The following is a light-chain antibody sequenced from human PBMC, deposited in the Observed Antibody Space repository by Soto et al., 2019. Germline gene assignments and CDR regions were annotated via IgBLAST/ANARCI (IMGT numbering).Light chain of an antibody. CDR3: QTWGTALVI. Sequence: QPVLTQSPSASASLGASVKLTCTLSSGHSSYAIAWHQQQAEKGPRYLMKLNSDGSHSKGDGIPDRFSGSSSGAERYLTISSLQSEDEAAYYCQTWGTALVIFGGGTKLTVL. CDR2: LNSDGSH. J-gene: IGLJ2*01. CDR1: SGHSSYA. V-gene: IGLV4-69*01.